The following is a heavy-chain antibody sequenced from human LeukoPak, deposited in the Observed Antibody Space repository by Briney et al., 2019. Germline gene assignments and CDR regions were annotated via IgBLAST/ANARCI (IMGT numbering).Heavy chain of an antibody. Sequence: SETLSLTCTVSGGSISNYYWSWVRQPPGKGLEWVGYIYNSGNTNYNPSLKSRITISVDTSEKQFSLKLSSVTAADTAVYYCARGRYDILTGYWVDFWGQGTLVTVSS. CDR1: GGSISNYY. D-gene: IGHD3-9*01. V-gene: IGHV4-59*01. CDR2: IYNSGNT. J-gene: IGHJ4*02. CDR3: ARGRYDILTGYWVDF.